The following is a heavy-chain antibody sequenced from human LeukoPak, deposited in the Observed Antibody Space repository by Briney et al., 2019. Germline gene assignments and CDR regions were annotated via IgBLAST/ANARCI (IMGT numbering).Heavy chain of an antibody. CDR2: ISGSGNYT. CDR1: GVTFSTYA. D-gene: IGHD2-8*01. CDR3: AKLGGVSVLFFFDY. V-gene: IGHV3-23*01. J-gene: IGHJ4*02. Sequence: GGSLRLSCAASGVTFSTYAMSWVRQAPGQGLEWVSTISGSGNYTYYADSVKGRFTISRDSSKHTLFLQMNNLRADDTARYYCAKLGGVSVLFFFDYWGQGTLVTVSS.